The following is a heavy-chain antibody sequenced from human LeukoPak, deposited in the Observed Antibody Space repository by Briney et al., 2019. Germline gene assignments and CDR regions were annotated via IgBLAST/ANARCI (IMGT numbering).Heavy chain of an antibody. CDR3: ARRVVTGYNWFDP. V-gene: IGHV4-30-4*01. Sequence: SQTLSLTCTVSGGSISSGDYYWSWIRQPPGKGLEWIGYIYYSGSTYYNPSLKSRVTISVDTSKNQFSLKLSSATAADTAVYYCARRVVTGYNWFDPWGQGTLVTVSS. J-gene: IGHJ5*02. CDR1: GGSISSGDYY. D-gene: IGHD2-21*02. CDR2: IYYSGST.